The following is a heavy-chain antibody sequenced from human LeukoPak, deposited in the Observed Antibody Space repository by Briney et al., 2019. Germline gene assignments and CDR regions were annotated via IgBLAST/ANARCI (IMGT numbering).Heavy chain of an antibody. CDR1: GLTVGNNY. V-gene: IGHV3-66*01. Sequence: GGSLRLSCAASGLTVGNNYMNWVRQAPGKGLEWVSLIFSHGETSYAASVKGRFTISRDNSKNTLYLQMSGLRVEDTAVYYCARDPPAVSINTYAWGQGTLVTVSS. CDR3: ARDPPAVSINTYA. D-gene: IGHD2-8*01. J-gene: IGHJ4*02. CDR2: IFSHGET.